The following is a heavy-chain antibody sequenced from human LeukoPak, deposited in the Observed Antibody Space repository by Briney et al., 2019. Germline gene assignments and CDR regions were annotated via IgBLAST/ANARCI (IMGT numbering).Heavy chain of an antibody. CDR2: MNPNSGNT. CDR1: GCTFTSYD. D-gene: IGHD6-19*01. J-gene: IGHJ4*02. V-gene: IGHV1-8*01. CDR3: ARGRNSGWYRYFDY. Sequence: SSVTVSCKASGCTFTSYDINWVRQATGQGLEWMGWMNPNSGNTGYAQKFQGRVTMTRNTSISTAYMELSSLRSEDTAVYYCARGRNSGWYRYFDYWGQGTLVTVYS.